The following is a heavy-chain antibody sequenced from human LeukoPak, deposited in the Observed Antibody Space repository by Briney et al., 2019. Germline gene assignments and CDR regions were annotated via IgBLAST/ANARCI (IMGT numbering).Heavy chain of an antibody. J-gene: IGHJ6*03. CDR2: IYYSGST. CDR3: ARRYDSSLYYYYMDV. V-gene: IGHV4-59*08. D-gene: IGHD3-22*01. Sequence: SETLSLTCTVSGGSISSYYWSWIRQPPGKGLEWIGYIYYSGSTNYNPSLKSRVTISLDTSKNQFSLKLSSVTAADTAVYYCARRYDSSLYYYYMDVWGKGTTVTVSS. CDR1: GGSISSYY.